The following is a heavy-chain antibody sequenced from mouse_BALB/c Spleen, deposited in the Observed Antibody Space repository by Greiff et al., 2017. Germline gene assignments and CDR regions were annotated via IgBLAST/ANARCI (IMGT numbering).Heavy chain of an antibody. CDR3: ARDYYGSSYGFDY. CDR1: GFTFSDYY. Sequence: EVNLVESGGGLVKPGGSLKLSCAASGFTFSDYYMYWVRQTPEKRLEWVATISDGGSYTYYPDSVKGRFTISRDNAKNNLYLQMSSLKSEDTAMYYCARDYYGSSYGFDYWGQGTTLTVSS. CDR2: ISDGGSYT. J-gene: IGHJ2*01. V-gene: IGHV5-4*02. D-gene: IGHD1-1*01.